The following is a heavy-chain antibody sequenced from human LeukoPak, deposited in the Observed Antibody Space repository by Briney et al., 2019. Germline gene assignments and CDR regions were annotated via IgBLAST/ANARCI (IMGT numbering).Heavy chain of an antibody. J-gene: IGHJ3*02. CDR1: GFTVSSNY. V-gene: IGHV3-53*01. CDR2: IYSGGST. Sequence: GGSLRLSCAASGFTVSSNYMSWVRQAPGKGLEWVSVIYSGGSTYYADSAKGRFTISRDNSKNTLYLQMNSLRAEDTAVYYCARDNGGSYPATDAFDIWGQGTMVTVSS. CDR3: ARDNGGSYPATDAFDI. D-gene: IGHD1-26*01.